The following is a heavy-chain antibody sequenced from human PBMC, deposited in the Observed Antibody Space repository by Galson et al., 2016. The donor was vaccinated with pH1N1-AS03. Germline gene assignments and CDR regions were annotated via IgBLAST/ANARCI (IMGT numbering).Heavy chain of an antibody. CDR1: GFRLTSIA. Sequence: SLRLSCAASGFRLTSIAMSWVRQAPGKGLEWVSGVVTNGDTYFADSVKGRFSISRDDSKNTMYLQMDSLGVEDMAIYYCAKDRVYNDAQWVFDCWGQGNPVTVSS. V-gene: IGHV3-23*01. CDR2: VVTNGDT. CDR3: AKDRVYNDAQWVFDC. J-gene: IGHJ4*02. D-gene: IGHD5-24*01.